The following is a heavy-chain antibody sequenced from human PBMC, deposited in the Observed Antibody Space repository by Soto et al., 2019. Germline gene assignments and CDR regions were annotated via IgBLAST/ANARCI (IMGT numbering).Heavy chain of an antibody. D-gene: IGHD6-13*01. J-gene: IGHJ4*02. CDR1: GFTFSSYY. CDR3: GRLARGAAGGTF. Sequence: EVQLVESGGGLVQPGGSLSLSCVASGFTFSSYYMMWARQVPGRGLEWLAKIKQDGSEKSYGDSVRGRFTISRDNAKESVELQMGSLRAVDAAVDFCGRLARGAAGGTFWGQGNLVTVSS. CDR2: IKQDGSEK. V-gene: IGHV3-7*03.